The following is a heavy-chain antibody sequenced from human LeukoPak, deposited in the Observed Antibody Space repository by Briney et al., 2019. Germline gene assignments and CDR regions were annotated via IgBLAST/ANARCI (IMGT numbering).Heavy chain of an antibody. CDR3: ARLTRLNDAFDI. D-gene: IGHD2-21*02. CDR1: GFTFSSYS. Sequence: GGSLRLSCAASGFTFSSYSMNLVRRAPGKGLEWVSYISSSSSTIYYADSVKGRFTISRDNAKNSLYLQMNSLRAEDTAVYYCARLTRLNDAFDIWGQGTMVTVSS. V-gene: IGHV3-48*01. CDR2: ISSSSSTI. J-gene: IGHJ3*02.